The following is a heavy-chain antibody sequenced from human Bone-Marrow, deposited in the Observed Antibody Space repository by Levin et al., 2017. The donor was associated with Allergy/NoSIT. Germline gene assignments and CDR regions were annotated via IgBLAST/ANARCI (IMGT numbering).Heavy chain of an antibody. Sequence: ASVKVSCKASGYTFTTFDINWVRQATGQGLEWMGWMNPNTGNTAYAQKFQGRLSITTDNSISTAYMELNSLTSEDTAIYYCARSVAGRGIWGQGTKVTVSS. CDR1: GYTFTTFD. CDR2: MNPNTGNT. CDR3: ARSVAGRGI. D-gene: IGHD6-19*01. V-gene: IGHV1-8*01. J-gene: IGHJ3*02.